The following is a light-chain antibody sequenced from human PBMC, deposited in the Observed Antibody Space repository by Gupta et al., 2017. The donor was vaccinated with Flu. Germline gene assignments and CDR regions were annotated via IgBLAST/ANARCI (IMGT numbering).Light chain of an antibody. CDR3: QQRSNWPIT. Sequence: LATLSLSPGERATLSCRASQSVSSYLAWYQQKPGQAPRLLISDASIRATAIPARFSGSGSGTDFTLTISSLQPEDFAVYYCQQRSNWPITFGQGTRLEIK. J-gene: IGKJ5*01. CDR1: QSVSSY. CDR2: DAS. V-gene: IGKV3-11*01.